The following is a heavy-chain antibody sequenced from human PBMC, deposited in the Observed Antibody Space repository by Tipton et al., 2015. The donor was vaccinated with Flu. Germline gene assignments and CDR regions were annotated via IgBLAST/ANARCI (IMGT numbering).Heavy chain of an antibody. Sequence: TLSLTCTVSGGSISSYYWSWIRQPPGNGLECIGYIYYSGSTNYNPSLKSRVTISVDTSKNQFSLKLSSVTAADTAVYYCARGAPRRIAVAGPYYFDYWGQGTLVTVSS. J-gene: IGHJ4*02. CDR2: IYYSGST. V-gene: IGHV4-59*01. CDR1: GGSISSYY. CDR3: ARGAPRRIAVAGPYYFDY. D-gene: IGHD6-19*01.